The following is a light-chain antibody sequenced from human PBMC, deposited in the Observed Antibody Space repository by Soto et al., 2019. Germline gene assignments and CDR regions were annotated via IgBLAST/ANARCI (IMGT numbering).Light chain of an antibody. CDR1: QSVSSY. CDR3: QQRSNWRSYT. Sequence: EIVLTQSPATLSLSPGDRATLSCRASQSVSSYLAWYEQKPGQAPRLLIYDASNRATGIPARFSGSGTGTDLTLTISSPEPADFAVYYWQQRSNWRSYTFGQGTKLEIK. CDR2: DAS. J-gene: IGKJ2*01. V-gene: IGKV3-11*01.